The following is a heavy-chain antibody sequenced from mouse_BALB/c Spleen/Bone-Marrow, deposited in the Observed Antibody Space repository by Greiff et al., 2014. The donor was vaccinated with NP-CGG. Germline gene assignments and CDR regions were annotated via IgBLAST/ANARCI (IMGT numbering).Heavy chain of an antibody. Sequence: QVQLKESGPGLVAPSQSLSITCTVSGVLLTTYGVHWGRQPPGKGLEWLGVLWADGSTNYNSALMSRLSISKDNSKSQVFLKMNSLQTDDTAMYYCARITTATGAMDYWGQGTSVTVSS. J-gene: IGHJ4*01. V-gene: IGHV2-9*02. CDR3: ARITTATGAMDY. CDR1: GVLLTTYG. D-gene: IGHD1-2*01. CDR2: LWADGST.